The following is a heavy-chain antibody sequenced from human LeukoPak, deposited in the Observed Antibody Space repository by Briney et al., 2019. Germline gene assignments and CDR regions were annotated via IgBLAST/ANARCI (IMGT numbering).Heavy chain of an antibody. CDR1: GGSISSCSYY. CDR2: LYYSGTT. V-gene: IGHV4-39*01. J-gene: IGHJ6*03. CDR3: VARYYYYYMDV. Sequence: PSETLSLTCTVSGGSISSCSYYWGWIRQPPGKGLVWIGSLYYSGTTYYNPSLKSRVTISVDTSKNQFSLKLSSVTAADAAVYYCVARYYYYYMDVWGKGTTVTVSS.